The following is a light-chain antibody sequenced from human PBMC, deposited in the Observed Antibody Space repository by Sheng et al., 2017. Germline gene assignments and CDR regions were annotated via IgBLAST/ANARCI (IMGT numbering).Light chain of an antibody. CDR1: QSISIN. V-gene: IGKV3-15*01. CDR2: AAS. J-gene: IGKJ1*01. Sequence: VVMTQSPATLSVSPGDRVTLSCRASQSISINLAWYQHKPGQAPRLLIYAASTRATGIPARFSGSGSGREFTLTISCLQSEDFATYYCQQYYSYPQTFRQGTKVEIK. CDR3: QQYYSYPQT.